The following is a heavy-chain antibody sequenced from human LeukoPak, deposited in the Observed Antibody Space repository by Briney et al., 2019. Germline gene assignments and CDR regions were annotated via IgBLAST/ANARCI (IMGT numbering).Heavy chain of an antibody. Sequence: SETLSLTCSVYGASITSGRYYWGWMRQAPGKGLEWIGTIHYSGTPTFYNPSLESRVSLFSDTSRNDFSLRLRSVTAADTTVYYCAAGGDDAKAGYWGQGTLVTVSS. D-gene: IGHD3-16*01. J-gene: IGHJ4*02. CDR1: GASITSGRYY. CDR3: AAGGDDAKAGY. V-gene: IGHV4-39*02. CDR2: IHYSGTPT.